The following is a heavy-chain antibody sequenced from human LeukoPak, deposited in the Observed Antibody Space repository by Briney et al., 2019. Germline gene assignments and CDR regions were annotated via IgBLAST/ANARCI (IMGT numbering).Heavy chain of an antibody. D-gene: IGHD3-22*01. CDR2: MSDSGQT. J-gene: IGHJ4*02. Sequence: SETLSLTCSVSGVSMTNDRWTRIRQAPGKGLEWIGYMSDSGQTNYNPSLRSRATVSVDTSKSQCSLRLTSLTSADTAVYYCARITGYFDSGGSYYWGFFDYWGQGSLVTVSS. V-gene: IGHV4-59*01. CDR1: GVSMTNDR. CDR3: ARITGYFDSGGSYYWGFFDY.